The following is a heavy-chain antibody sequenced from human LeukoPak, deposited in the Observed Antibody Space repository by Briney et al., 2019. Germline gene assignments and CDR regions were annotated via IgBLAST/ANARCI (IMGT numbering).Heavy chain of an antibody. Sequence: SGTLSLTCTVSGGSVSSTSYYCGWIRQPPGKGLEWIGRIYYSGSTHYNSSLKSRLTISVDTSKNQFSLKLSSVTAADTAVYYCARLAIRYFDWNAWYFDSWGQGTLVTVSS. D-gene: IGHD3-9*01. V-gene: IGHV4-39*01. CDR3: ARLAIRYFDWNAWYFDS. CDR2: IYYSGST. CDR1: GGSVSSTSYY. J-gene: IGHJ4*02.